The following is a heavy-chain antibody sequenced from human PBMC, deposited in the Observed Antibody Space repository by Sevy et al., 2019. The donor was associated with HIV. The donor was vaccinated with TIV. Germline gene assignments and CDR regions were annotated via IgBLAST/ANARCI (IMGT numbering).Heavy chain of an antibody. CDR3: SREGFDYTTFMDV. CDR2: IRIKTYGRTT. Sequence: GGSLRLSCTTSGFTFGDYAMNWFRQAPGKGLEWVDFIRIKTYGRTTEYAASVKGRFTISRDDSKSVAYLQMNSLKTEDTGIYYCSREGFDYTTFMDVWGQGTTVTVSS. J-gene: IGHJ6*02. V-gene: IGHV3-49*03. D-gene: IGHD4-4*01. CDR1: GFTFGDYA.